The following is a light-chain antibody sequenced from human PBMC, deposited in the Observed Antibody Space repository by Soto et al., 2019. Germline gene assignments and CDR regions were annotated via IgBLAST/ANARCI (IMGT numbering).Light chain of an antibody. CDR3: QQYGSSPYT. V-gene: IGKV3-20*01. CDR1: QTVSSIY. Sequence: EIVLTQSPGTLSLSPGERATLSCRASQTVSSIYLAWYQQKPGQAPRLLIYGASSRATAIPDRFSGSGSGTDFTLTISRLEPEDFAVYYCQQYGSSPYTFGQGTKLEIK. CDR2: GAS. J-gene: IGKJ2*01.